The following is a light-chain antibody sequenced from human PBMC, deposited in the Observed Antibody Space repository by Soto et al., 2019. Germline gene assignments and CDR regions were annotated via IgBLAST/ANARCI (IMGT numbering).Light chain of an antibody. CDR1: QSVGSS. Sequence: EIVMTQSPATLSVSPGERATLSCRASQSVGSSLAWYQQKPGQAPRLLIYGASTRANGIPARFSGSASGTEFTLTITSLQSEDFAVYYCQQYVNWSWAFGQGTKVENK. J-gene: IGKJ1*01. V-gene: IGKV3-15*01. CDR2: GAS. CDR3: QQYVNWSWA.